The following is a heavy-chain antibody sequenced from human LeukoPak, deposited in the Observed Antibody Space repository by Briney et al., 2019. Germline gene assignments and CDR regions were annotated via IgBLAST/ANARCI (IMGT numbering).Heavy chain of an antibody. Sequence: SETLSLTCTVSGGSISSYYWSWIRQPPGKGLEWIGEINHSGSTNYNPSLKSRVTISVDTSKNQFSLKLSSVTAADTAVYYCARGRGYRFNWFDPWGQGTLVTVSS. V-gene: IGHV4-34*01. J-gene: IGHJ5*02. CDR2: INHSGST. CDR3: ARGRGYRFNWFDP. CDR1: GGSISSYY. D-gene: IGHD6-13*01.